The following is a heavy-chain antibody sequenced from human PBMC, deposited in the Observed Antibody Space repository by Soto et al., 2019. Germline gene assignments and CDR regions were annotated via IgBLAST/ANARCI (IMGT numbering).Heavy chain of an antibody. CDR1: GYTFTSYG. Sequence: GASVKVSCKASGYTFTSYGISWVRQAPGQGLEWMGIINPSGGSTSYAQKFQGRVTMTRDTSTSTVYMELSSLRSEDTAVYYCARAPGLVVVAARWGIGWFDPWGQGTLVTVSS. CDR2: INPSGGST. CDR3: ARAPGLVVVAARWGIGWFDP. J-gene: IGHJ5*02. D-gene: IGHD2-15*01. V-gene: IGHV1-46*03.